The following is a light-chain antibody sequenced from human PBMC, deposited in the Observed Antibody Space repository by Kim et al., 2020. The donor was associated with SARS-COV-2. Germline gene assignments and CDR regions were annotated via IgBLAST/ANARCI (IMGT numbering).Light chain of an antibody. Sequence: QSVLTPPPSVSGPPGQSVTISCSGGDSNIAKTFVYWYQQLPGTAPKLLIYANTQRPSGVPDRFSGSKSGTSASLAISGLRPEDEADYYCAAWDDSLSARLFGGGTQLTVL. CDR3: AAWDDSLSARL. CDR1: DSNIAKTF. V-gene: IGLV1-47*02. CDR2: ANT. J-gene: IGLJ2*01.